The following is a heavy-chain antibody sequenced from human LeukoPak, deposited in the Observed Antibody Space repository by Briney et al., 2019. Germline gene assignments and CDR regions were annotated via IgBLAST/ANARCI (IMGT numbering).Heavy chain of an antibody. CDR1: GVSISIYY. J-gene: IGHJ4*02. CDR3: ARDSDYDSSGPLFDY. CDR2: NYYSGST. Sequence: SETLSLTCTVSGVSISIYYWSWIRQPPGKGLEWIGYNYYSGSTNYNPSLKSRVTISVDTSKNQFSLKLSSVTAADTAVYYCARDSDYDSSGPLFDYWGQGTLVTVSS. V-gene: IGHV4-59*01. D-gene: IGHD3-22*01.